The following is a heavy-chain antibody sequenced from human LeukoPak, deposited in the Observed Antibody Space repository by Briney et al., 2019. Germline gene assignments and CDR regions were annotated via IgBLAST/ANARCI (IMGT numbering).Heavy chain of an antibody. V-gene: IGHV1-24*01. J-gene: IGHJ3*02. CDR3: ARLYYYDSSGYYNDAFDI. CDR1: GYTLTELS. D-gene: IGHD3-22*01. CDR2: FDPEDGET. Sequence: ASVKVSCKVSGYTLTELSMHWVRQAPGKGLEWMGGFDPEDGETIYAQKFQGRVTMTEDTSTDTADMELSSLRSEDTAVYYCARLYYYDSSGYYNDAFDIWGQGTMVTVSS.